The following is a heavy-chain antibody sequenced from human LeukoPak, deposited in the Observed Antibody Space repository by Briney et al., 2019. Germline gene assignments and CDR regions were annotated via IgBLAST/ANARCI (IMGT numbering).Heavy chain of an antibody. CDR1: GFTFSSYA. CDR3: AKLRHGYSYGYGYFQH. J-gene: IGHJ1*01. CDR2: ISGSGGST. V-gene: IGHV3-23*01. Sequence: GGSLRLSCAASGFTFSSYAMSWVRQAPGKGLEWVSAISGSGGSTYYADSVKGRFTISRDNSKNTLYLQMNSLRAEDTAVYYCAKLRHGYSYGYGYFQHWGQGTLVTVSS. D-gene: IGHD5-18*01.